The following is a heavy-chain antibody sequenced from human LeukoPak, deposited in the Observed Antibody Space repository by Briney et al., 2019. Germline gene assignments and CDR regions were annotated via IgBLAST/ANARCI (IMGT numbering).Heavy chain of an antibody. J-gene: IGHJ4*02. CDR1: GYTFTSYD. D-gene: IGHD6-13*01. V-gene: IGHV1-18*01. CDR3: ARGPGYSSSHEWSPGDY. CDR2: ISAYNGNT. Sequence: ASVKVSCKASGYTFTSYDINWVRQAPGQGLEWMGWISAYNGNTNYAQKLQGGVTMTTDTSTSTAYMELRSLRSDDTAVYYCARGPGYSSSHEWSPGDYWGQGTLVTVSS.